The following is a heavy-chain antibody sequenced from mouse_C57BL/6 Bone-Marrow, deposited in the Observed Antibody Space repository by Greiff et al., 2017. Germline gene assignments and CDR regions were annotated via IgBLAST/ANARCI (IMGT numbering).Heavy chain of an antibody. V-gene: IGHV1-58*01. J-gene: IGHJ1*03. Sequence: EVQLQQSGAELVRPGSSVKMSCTTSGYTFTSYGINWVKQRPGQGLEWIGYISIGNGYTEYNEKFKGKATLTSDTSASTAYMQLSSLTSEDSAIYVCGRHYCGSSPRWYCDVWGRGTTVTVSS. CDR2: ISIGNGYT. CDR1: GYTFTSYG. D-gene: IGHD1-1*01. CDR3: GRHYCGSSPRWYCDV.